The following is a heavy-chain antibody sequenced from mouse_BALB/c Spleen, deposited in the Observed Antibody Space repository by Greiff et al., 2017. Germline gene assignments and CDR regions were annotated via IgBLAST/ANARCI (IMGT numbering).Heavy chain of an antibody. CDR2: IWSGGST. D-gene: IGHD2-1*01. J-gene: IGHJ4*01. V-gene: IGHV2-2*02. CDR3: ARNPLLFYYAMDY. Sequence: QVQLKESGPGLVQPSQSLSITCTVSGFSLTSYGVHWVRQSPGKGLEWLGVIWSGGSTDYNAAFKSRLSISKDNSKSQVFFKMNSLQANDTAIYYCARNPLLFYYAMDYWGQGTSVTVSS. CDR1: GFSLTSYG.